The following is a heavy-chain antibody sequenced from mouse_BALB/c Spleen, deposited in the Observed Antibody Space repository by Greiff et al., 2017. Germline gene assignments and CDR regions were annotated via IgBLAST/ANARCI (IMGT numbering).Heavy chain of an antibody. CDR2: IYPGDGDT. J-gene: IGHJ2*01. Sequence: QVQLKESGAELARPGASVKLSCKASGYTFTSYWMQWVKQRPGQGLEWIGAIYPGDGDTRYTQKFKGKATLTADKSSSTAYMQLSSLASEDSAVYYCASGGFFLDYWGQGTTLTVSS. D-gene: IGHD3-1*01. V-gene: IGHV1-87*01. CDR1: GYTFTSYW. CDR3: ASGGFFLDY.